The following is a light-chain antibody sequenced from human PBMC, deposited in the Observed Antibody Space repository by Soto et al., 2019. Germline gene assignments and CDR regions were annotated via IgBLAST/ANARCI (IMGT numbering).Light chain of an antibody. V-gene: IGKV1-5*03. CDR3: QQYSVYWT. J-gene: IGKJ1*01. CDR2: KAS. Sequence: DIQMTQSPSTLSASVGDRVTITCRASQSISTWLTWYQQKPGKAPKLLIYKASSLETGVPSRFSGSGSGTEFTLTISSLQPDDFATYNCQQYSVYWTFGQGTKVEIK. CDR1: QSISTW.